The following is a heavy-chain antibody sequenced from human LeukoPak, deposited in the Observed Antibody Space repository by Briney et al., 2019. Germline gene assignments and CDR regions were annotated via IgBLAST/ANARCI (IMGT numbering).Heavy chain of an antibody. Sequence: PSETLSLTCTVSGGSISSYYWSWVRQPPGKGLEWIGYIYYGGSTNYNPSLKSRVTISVDTSKNQFSLKLSSVTAADTAVYYCASGYSYASVDYWGQGTLVTVSS. CDR1: GGSISSYY. CDR3: ASGYSYASVDY. J-gene: IGHJ4*02. CDR2: IYYGGST. D-gene: IGHD5-18*01. V-gene: IGHV4-59*01.